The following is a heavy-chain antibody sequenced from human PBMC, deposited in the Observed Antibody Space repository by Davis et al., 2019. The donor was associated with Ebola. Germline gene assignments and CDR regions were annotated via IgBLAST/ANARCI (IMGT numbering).Heavy chain of an antibody. Sequence: SETLSLTCTVSGGSISSYYWSWIRQPPGKGLEWIGYIYYSGSTNYNPSLKSRVTISVDKSKNQFSLKLSSVTAADTAVYYCAMVDYYYYGMDVWGQGTTVTVSS. CDR3: AMVDYYYYGMDV. CDR2: IYYSGST. CDR1: GGSISSYY. V-gene: IGHV4-59*08. J-gene: IGHJ6*02.